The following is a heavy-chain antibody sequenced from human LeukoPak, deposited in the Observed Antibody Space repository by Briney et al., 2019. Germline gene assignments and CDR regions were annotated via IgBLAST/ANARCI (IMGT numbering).Heavy chain of an antibody. CDR1: GFLVSSIY. Sequence: PGGSLSLSFAASGFLVSSIYMSWVRQAPGKGLEWVSVIYSGGGTDYPESVKGRFTISRDTSKNTLYLQMNSLRAEDTAVYFCARPTVTSGYYPIWGQGTLVTVSS. J-gene: IGHJ4*02. D-gene: IGHD3-22*01. CDR2: IYSGGGT. CDR3: ARPTVTSGYYPI. V-gene: IGHV3-53*01.